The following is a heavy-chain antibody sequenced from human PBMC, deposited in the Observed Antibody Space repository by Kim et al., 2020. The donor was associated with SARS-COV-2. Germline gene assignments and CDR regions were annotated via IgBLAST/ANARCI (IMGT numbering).Heavy chain of an antibody. V-gene: IGHV4-30-4*01. Sequence: SETLSLTCSVSGGSITSVDYYWSWVRQPPGKGLEWIGYIYYSGTTYFNPSLKSRVTISVDTSKNQFSLRLTSVTAADTAVYYCARVTYDGRGYNHIFGYWGQGSLVTVSS. J-gene: IGHJ4*02. CDR3: ARVTYDGRGYNHIFGY. D-gene: IGHD3-22*01. CDR1: GGSITSVDYY. CDR2: IYYSGTT.